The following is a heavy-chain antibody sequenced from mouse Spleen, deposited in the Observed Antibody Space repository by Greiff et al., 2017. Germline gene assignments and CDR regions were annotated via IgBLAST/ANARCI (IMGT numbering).Heavy chain of an antibody. Sequence: VQLQQPGAELVRPGSSVKLSCKASGYTFTSYWMDWVKQRPGQGLEWIGNIYPSDSETHYNQKFKDKATLTVDKSSSTAYMQLSSLTSEDSAVYYCATPLGNPLAYWGQGTLVTVSA. J-gene: IGHJ3*01. CDR2: IYPSDSET. CDR1: GYTFTSYW. CDR3: ATPLGNPLAY. V-gene: IGHV1-61*01. D-gene: IGHD2-1*01.